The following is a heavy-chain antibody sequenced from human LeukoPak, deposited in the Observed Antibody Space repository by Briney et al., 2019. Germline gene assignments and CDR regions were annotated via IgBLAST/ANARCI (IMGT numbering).Heavy chain of an antibody. J-gene: IGHJ5*01. V-gene: IGHV4-39*07. CDR1: GDSIGTNTFY. CDR2: IFYSGTT. CDR3: ARQIAVVEPTDPNWFDS. D-gene: IGHD2-21*01. Sequence: SETLSLTCSVSGDSIGTNTFYWGWIRQSPGKGLEWIGSIFYSGTTYYTPSLKSRVTLSLDTSKNQFSQRLTSVTAADTAVYFCARQIAVVEPTDPNWFDSWGQGILVTVSS.